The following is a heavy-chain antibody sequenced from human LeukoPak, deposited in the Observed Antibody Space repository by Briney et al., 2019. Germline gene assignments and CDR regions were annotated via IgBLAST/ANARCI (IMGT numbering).Heavy chain of an antibody. D-gene: IGHD3-10*01. V-gene: IGHV4-34*01. CDR3: ARGPPYYYGSGSYYKH. CDR1: GGSFSGYY. J-gene: IGHJ4*02. Sequence: SETLSLTCAVYGGSFSGYYWSWIRQTPGKGLEWIGEINHSGSTNYNPSLKSRVTISVDTSKNQFSLKLSSVTAADTAVYYCARGPPYYYGSGSYYKHWGQGTLVTVSS. CDR2: INHSGST.